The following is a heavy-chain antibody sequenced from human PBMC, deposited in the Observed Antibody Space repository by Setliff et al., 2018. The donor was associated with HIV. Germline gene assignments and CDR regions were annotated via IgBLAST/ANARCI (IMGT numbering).Heavy chain of an antibody. D-gene: IGHD3-3*01. V-gene: IGHV3-30*04. CDR2: ISFDGTIK. CDR1: GFIFSSYA. CDR3: ASSYPNYNYGNYDFWSGYYHDDAFDI. Sequence: PGVSLRLSCAASGFIFSSYAIHWVRQAPGKGLEWVAFISFDGTIKYYGGSVKGRFTISRDNPKNTLYLQMDSLRTEDTAVYYCASSYPNYNYGNYDFWSGYYHDDAFDIWGQGTMVTVSS. J-gene: IGHJ3*02.